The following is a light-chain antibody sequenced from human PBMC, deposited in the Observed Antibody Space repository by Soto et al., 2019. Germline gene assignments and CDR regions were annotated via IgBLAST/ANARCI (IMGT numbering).Light chain of an antibody. V-gene: IGKV4-1*01. CDR1: QSVFYNSNNKHY. CDR3: QKYYSTPLT. Sequence: DIVMTQSPDSLAVSLGERATINCKPSQSVFYNSNNKHYLAWYQHKPGQPPRLLIYWASTLESGVPDRFSDNGSGREITLTISSLQTEEVVHYYCQKYYSTPLTFGGGTKVEIK. CDR2: WAS. J-gene: IGKJ4*02.